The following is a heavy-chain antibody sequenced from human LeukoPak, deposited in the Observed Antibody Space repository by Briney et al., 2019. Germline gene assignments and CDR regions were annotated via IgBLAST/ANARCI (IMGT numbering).Heavy chain of an antibody. V-gene: IGHV4-61*02. CDR1: GGSFSSVTLY. J-gene: IGHJ4*02. D-gene: IGHD5-24*01. Sequence: SQTLSLTCSVSGGSFSSVTLYWSWIRQPAGKGLEWIGRGNARGSTDSNPSLRSRVAVSVDTSKNQVSLRLSSVTAADTAVYYCARESTGTGRYNWYDLWGQGTLVTVSS. CDR3: ARESTGTGRYNWYDL. CDR2: GNARGST.